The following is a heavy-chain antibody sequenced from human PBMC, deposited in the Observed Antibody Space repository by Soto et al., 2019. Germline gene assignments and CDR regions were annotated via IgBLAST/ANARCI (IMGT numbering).Heavy chain of an antibody. Sequence: QITLKESGPTLVKPTQTLTLTCIFSGFSFSADGVGVGWIRQPPGKALEWLALIYWDDDTRYSPSLKSRLTITKDTSNNQVVLTMTKMDPVDTATYYCAHAYGGTSWPNDAFDVWGQGTVVTVSS. J-gene: IGHJ3*01. CDR2: IYWDDDT. D-gene: IGHD2-2*01. CDR1: GFSFSADGVG. V-gene: IGHV2-5*02. CDR3: AHAYGGTSWPNDAFDV.